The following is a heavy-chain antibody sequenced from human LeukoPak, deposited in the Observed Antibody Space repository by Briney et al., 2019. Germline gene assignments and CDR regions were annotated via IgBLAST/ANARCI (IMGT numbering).Heavy chain of an antibody. V-gene: IGHV3-23*01. J-gene: IGHJ4*02. Sequence: GGSLRLSCAASGFTFSSYAMSWVRQAPGKGLEWVSAISGRGGSTYYADSVKGRFTISRDNSKNTLYLQMNSLRAEDTAVYYCAKYPGAAVAGDFDYWGQGTLVTVSS. CDR1: GFTFSSYA. CDR2: ISGRGGST. CDR3: AKYPGAAVAGDFDY. D-gene: IGHD6-19*01.